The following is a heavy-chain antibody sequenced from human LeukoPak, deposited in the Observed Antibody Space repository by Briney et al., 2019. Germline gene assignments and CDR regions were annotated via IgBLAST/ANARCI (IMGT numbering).Heavy chain of an antibody. CDR2: IYPDDSDT. Sequence: GESLKISCKHSEYSFPNYCIGWVRQMPGKGLEWMGVIYPDDSDTRYSPSFQGQVTISADKSISTAYLQWSSLKASDTAMYYCAIGRGGQQLGDYWGQGTLVTVSS. CDR1: EYSFPNYC. V-gene: IGHV5-51*01. J-gene: IGHJ4*02. CDR3: AIGRGGQQLGDY. D-gene: IGHD6-13*01.